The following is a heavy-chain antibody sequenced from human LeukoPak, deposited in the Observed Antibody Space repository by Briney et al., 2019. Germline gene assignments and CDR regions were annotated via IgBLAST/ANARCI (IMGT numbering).Heavy chain of an antibody. CDR2: IYHSGST. D-gene: IGHD3-22*01. J-gene: IGHJ4*02. V-gene: IGHV4-30-2*01. Sequence: SQTLSLTCAVSGGSISSGGYSWSWIRQPPGKGLEWIGYIYHSGSTNYNPSLKSRVTMSVDTSKNQFSLKLSSVTAADTAVYYCARDLRVKDDSSGYYLFDYWGQGTLVTVSS. CDR1: GGSISSGGYS. CDR3: ARDLRVKDDSSGYYLFDY.